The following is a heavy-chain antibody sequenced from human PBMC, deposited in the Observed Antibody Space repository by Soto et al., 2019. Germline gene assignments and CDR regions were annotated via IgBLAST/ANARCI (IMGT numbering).Heavy chain of an antibody. V-gene: IGHV1-3*01. Sequence: QVQLVQAGAEVKKPGASVKVSCKASGYTFTSYAMHWVRQAPGQRLEWMGWINAGNGNTKYSQKFQGRGTIARDTSASTAYKEQDSLSSEGLALYYCARESSRTWNYVQYWGQGTLVKVS. CDR2: INAGNGNT. J-gene: IGHJ4*02. CDR1: GYTFTSYA. D-gene: IGHD3-10*02. CDR3: ARESSRTWNYVQY.